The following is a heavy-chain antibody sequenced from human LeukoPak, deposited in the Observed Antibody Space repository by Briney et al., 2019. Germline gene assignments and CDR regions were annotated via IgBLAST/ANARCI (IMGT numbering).Heavy chain of an antibody. CDR2: ISYDGSNK. D-gene: IGHD3-10*01. CDR3: AKGPSGSYQGYFDS. Sequence: GGSLRLSCAASGFTFSSYAMHWVRQAPGKGLEWVAVISYDGSNKYYADSVKGRFTISRDNSKNTLYLQMNSLRAEDTAVYFCAKGPSGSYQGYFDSWGQGTLVTVSS. J-gene: IGHJ4*02. CDR1: GFTFSSYA. V-gene: IGHV3-30-3*01.